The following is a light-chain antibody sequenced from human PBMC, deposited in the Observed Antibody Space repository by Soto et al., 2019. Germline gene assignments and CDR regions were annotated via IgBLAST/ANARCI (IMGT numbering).Light chain of an antibody. CDR1: QSVSRK. CDR2: GAP. V-gene: IGKV3-15*01. J-gene: IGKJ4*01. Sequence: EVVLTQSPGTLSLAPGEGATLSCRASQSVSRKLAWYQQTRGQAPRLLIYGAPTRATGVPARFSGSGSGTEFTLTISSLQSEDFATYYCQHFNNWPPELTFGGGTKVDIK. CDR3: QHFNNWPPELT.